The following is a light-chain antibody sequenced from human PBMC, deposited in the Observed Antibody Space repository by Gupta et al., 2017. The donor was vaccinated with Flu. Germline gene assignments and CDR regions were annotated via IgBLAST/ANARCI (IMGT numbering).Light chain of an antibody. CDR3: QQSSSTPPWT. CDR2: ASA. J-gene: IGKJ1*01. CDR1: QTIDSS. Sequence: RVTITCRASQTIDSSLNWYQQKPGRAPTLLLYASASLQTGVPSRFSGSGSGTEFTLTISSLQPEDFATYYCQQSSSTPPWTFGQGTRVEI. V-gene: IGKV1-39*01.